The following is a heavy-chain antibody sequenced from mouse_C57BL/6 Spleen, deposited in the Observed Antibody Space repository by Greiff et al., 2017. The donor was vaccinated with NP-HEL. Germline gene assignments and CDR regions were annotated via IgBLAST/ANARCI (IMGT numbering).Heavy chain of an antibody. Sequence: QVQLQQSGAELARPGASVKLSCKASGYTFTSYGISWVKQRTGQGLEWIGEIYPRSGNTYYNEKFKGKATLTADKSSSTAYMELRSLTSEDSAVYFCARVIYDGYLAWFAYWGQGTLVTVSA. V-gene: IGHV1-81*01. CDR2: IYPRSGNT. D-gene: IGHD2-3*01. CDR1: GYTFTSYG. J-gene: IGHJ3*01. CDR3: ARVIYDGYLAWFAY.